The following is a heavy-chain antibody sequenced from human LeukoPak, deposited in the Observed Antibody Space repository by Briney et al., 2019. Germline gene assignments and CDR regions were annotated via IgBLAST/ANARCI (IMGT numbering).Heavy chain of an antibody. V-gene: IGHV3-7*05. CDR2: IKEDGSAK. CDR3: VMDMDV. Sequence: GGSLRLTCAASGFIFSSYWMNWVRQAPGKGLEWVANIKEDGSAKYYVDSVKGRFTISRDNAKNSLYLQMNSLRAEDTAVYYCVMDMDVWGQGTTVTVSS. J-gene: IGHJ6*02. CDR1: GFIFSSYW.